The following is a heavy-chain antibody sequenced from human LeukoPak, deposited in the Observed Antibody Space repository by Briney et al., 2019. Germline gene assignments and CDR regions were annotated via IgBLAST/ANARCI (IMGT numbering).Heavy chain of an antibody. J-gene: IGHJ4*02. V-gene: IGHV1-46*01. CDR3: ARVVLGRDY. CDR2: LNPSGGSS. D-gene: IGHD2-15*01. Sequence: ATVKVSCKASGYTVTSYYMHWVRQAPGQGLEWMAILNPSGGSSSYAQKFQGRVTITADESTSTAYMELSSLRSEDTAVYYCARVVLGRDYWGQGTLVTVSS. CDR1: GYTVTSYY.